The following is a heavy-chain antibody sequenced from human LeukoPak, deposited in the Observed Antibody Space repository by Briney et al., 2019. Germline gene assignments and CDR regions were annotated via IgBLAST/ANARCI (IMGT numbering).Heavy chain of an antibody. D-gene: IGHD6-19*01. CDR3: AKANVRYSSGWWDAFDI. CDR2: VSHDGSTK. Sequence: GGSLRLSCAASGFTFSDHSIHWVRQAPGKGLEWVAIVSHDGSTKHYADSVKGRFTISRDSSKNTVDLQMNSLRAEDTAVYYCAKANVRYSSGWWDAFDIWGQGTMVTVSS. V-gene: IGHV3-30-3*01. CDR1: GFTFSDHS. J-gene: IGHJ3*02.